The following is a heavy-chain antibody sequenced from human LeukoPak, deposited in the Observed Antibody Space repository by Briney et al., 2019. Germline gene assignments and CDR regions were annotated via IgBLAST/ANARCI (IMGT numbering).Heavy chain of an antibody. CDR3: AKGSKRGYSYGPTDY. CDR1: GFTFSSYA. D-gene: IGHD5-18*01. J-gene: IGHJ4*02. V-gene: IGHV3-30*04. Sequence: PGGSLRLSCAASGFTFSSYAMHWVRQAPGKGLEWVAVISYDGSNKYYADSVKGRFTISRDNSKNTLYLQMNSLRAEDMALYYCAKGSKRGYSYGPTDYWGQGTLVTVSS. CDR2: ISYDGSNK.